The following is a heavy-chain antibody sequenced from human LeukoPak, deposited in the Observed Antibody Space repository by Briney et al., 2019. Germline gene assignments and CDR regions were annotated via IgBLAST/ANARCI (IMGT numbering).Heavy chain of an antibody. Sequence: GASVKVSCKASGYTFTSFDINWVRQATGQGLEWMGWMNPNSGNTGYAQRFQGRVTMTRNTSISTAYMELSSLRTEDTAVYYCARGAWGELEGDYWGQGTLVTVSS. D-gene: IGHD1-26*01. CDR1: GYTFTSFD. CDR2: MNPNSGNT. V-gene: IGHV1-8*01. J-gene: IGHJ4*02. CDR3: ARGAWGELEGDY.